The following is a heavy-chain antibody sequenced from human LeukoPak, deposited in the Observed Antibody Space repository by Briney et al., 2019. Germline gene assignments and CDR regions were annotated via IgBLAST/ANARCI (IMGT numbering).Heavy chain of an antibody. D-gene: IGHD3-22*01. J-gene: IGHJ4*02. CDR2: INPNSGYT. Sequence: GASVKVSCKASGYTFTGYYMQWVRQAPGQGPEWMGWINPNSGYTNYAQKLQGRVTMTRDKSISTAYMELSRLGSDDTAMYYCARGPSGDSSGYPFDYWGQGSLVTVSS. V-gene: IGHV1-2*02. CDR3: ARGPSGDSSGYPFDY. CDR1: GYTFTGYY.